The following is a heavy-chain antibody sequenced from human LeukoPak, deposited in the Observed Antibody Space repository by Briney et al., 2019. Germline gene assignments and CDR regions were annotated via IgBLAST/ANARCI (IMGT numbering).Heavy chain of an antibody. CDR2: ISRSSDYI. V-gene: IGHV3-21*01. CDR3: ARSGGSYSDY. Sequence: GGSLRLPCAASGFIFSVYSMNGVRQAPGKGLEWVSSISRSSDYIYYADSVKGRFTLSRDDAKNSLYLQMSSLGAEDTAVYYCARSGGSYSDYWGQGMLVSVSS. CDR1: GFIFSVYS. D-gene: IGHD1-26*01. J-gene: IGHJ4*02.